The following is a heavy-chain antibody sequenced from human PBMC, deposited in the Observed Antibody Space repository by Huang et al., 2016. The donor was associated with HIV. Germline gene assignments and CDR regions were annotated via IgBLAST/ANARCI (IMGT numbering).Heavy chain of an antibody. V-gene: IGHV4-34*01. CDR1: GGSFSDFY. D-gene: IGHD2-21*01. CDR3: ASDDRLYSRHVGRY. J-gene: IGHJ4*02. Sequence: QVQIEQWGSGLLKPSETLSLTCAFYGGSFSDFYWSWLRQSPGKGLEWIGEINQGGDTNYNPSRESRVTMSMDMSKSQFSLTLKSMTAADTAVYYCASDDRLYSRHVGRYWGQGTLVSVSS. CDR2: INQGGDT.